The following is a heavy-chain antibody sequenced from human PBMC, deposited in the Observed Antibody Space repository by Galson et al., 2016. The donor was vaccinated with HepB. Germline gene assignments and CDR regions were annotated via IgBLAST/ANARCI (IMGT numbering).Heavy chain of an antibody. D-gene: IGHD2-21*01. V-gene: IGHV3-23*01. CDR2: ITDSSGIK. J-gene: IGHJ4*02. CDR3: AKDLTNFVGCSDD. Sequence: SLRLSCAASGFSFSSYDMSWVRQAPGKGLEWVASITDSSGIKKYADSVRGRFTVSRDNSRNTLYLQINSLSAEDTAIYYCAKDLTNFVGCSDDWGRGALVTVCS. CDR1: GFSFSSYD.